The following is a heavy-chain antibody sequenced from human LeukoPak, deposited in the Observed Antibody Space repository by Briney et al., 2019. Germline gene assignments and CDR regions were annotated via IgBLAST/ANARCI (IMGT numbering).Heavy chain of an antibody. Sequence: GGSLRLSCAASGFTFSSYSMNWVRQAPGKGLEWVSSISSSSSYIYYADSVKGRFTISRDNAKNSLYLQMNSLRAEDTAVYYCAIAGEYGSGGYLDYWGQGTLVTVSS. CDR1: GFTFSSYS. CDR2: ISSSSSYI. V-gene: IGHV3-21*01. J-gene: IGHJ4*02. CDR3: AIAGEYGSGGYLDY. D-gene: IGHD3-10*01.